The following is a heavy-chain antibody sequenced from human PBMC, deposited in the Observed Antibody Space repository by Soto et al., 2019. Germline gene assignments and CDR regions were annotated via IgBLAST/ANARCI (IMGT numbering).Heavy chain of an antibody. V-gene: IGHV6-1*01. J-gene: IGHJ6*03. CDR3: ARVVAARQNYYYYMDV. CDR2: TYYRSKWYN. CDR1: GDSVSSNSAA. D-gene: IGHD6-6*01. Sequence: SQTLSLTCAISGDSVSSNSAAWNWIRQSPSRGLEWLGRTYYRSKWYNDYAVSVKSRITINPDTSKNQFSLQLNPVTPEDTAVYYCARVVAARQNYYYYMDVWGKGTTVTVSS.